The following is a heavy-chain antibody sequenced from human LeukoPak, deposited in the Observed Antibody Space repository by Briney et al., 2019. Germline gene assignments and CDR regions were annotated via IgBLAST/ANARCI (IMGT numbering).Heavy chain of an antibody. CDR1: GGSFSGYY. V-gene: IGHV4-34*01. Sequence: SETLSLTCAVYGGSFSGYYWSWIRQPPGKGLEWIGEINHSGSTNYNPSLKSRVTISVDTSKNQFSLKLSSVTAADTAVYYCARVYMVRGVIAFDYWGQGTLVTVSS. CDR3: ARVYMVRGVIAFDY. CDR2: INHSGST. D-gene: IGHD3-10*01. J-gene: IGHJ4*02.